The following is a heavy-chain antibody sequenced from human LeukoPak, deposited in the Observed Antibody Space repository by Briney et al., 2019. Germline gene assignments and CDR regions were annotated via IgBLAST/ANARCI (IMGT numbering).Heavy chain of an antibody. CDR1: GGSISSGGYY. J-gene: IGHJ3*02. CDR2: INHSGST. CDR3: ARAGIVVAYDAFDI. Sequence: SETLSLTCTVSGGSISSGGYYWSWIRQPPGKGLEWIGEINHSGSTNYNPSLKSRVTISVDTSKNQFSLKLSSVTAADTAVYYCARAGIVVAYDAFDIWGQGTMVTVSS. V-gene: IGHV4-39*07. D-gene: IGHD3-22*01.